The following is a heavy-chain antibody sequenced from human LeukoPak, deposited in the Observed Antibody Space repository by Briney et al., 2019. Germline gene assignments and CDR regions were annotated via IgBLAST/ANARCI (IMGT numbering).Heavy chain of an antibody. V-gene: IGHV1-2*02. D-gene: IGHD2-2*01. J-gene: IGHJ6*03. CDR1: GYTFTGYY. CDR2: INPNSGGT. Sequence: GASVKVSCKASGYTFTGYYMHWVRQAPGQGLEWMGWINPNSGGTNYAQKFQGRVTMTRDTSISTAYMELSRLRSDDTAVYYCARAQTALGYCSSTSCAYYYYYMDVWGKGTTVTVSS. CDR3: ARAQTALGYCSSTSCAYYYYYMDV.